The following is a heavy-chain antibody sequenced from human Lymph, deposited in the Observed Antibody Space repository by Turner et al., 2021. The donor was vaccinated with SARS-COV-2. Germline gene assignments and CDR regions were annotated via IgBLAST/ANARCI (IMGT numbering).Heavy chain of an antibody. V-gene: IGHV3-33*01. Sequence: QVQLVESGGGVVQPGRSMGLSCAESGFTFSSYGMHWVRQAPGKGLEWVAVIWYDGSNKYYADSVKGRFTISRDNSKNTLYLQMNSLRAEDTAVYYCARVKGYNGYDLRYYYGMDVWGQGTTVTVSS. CDR3: ARVKGYNGYDLRYYYGMDV. J-gene: IGHJ6*02. CDR2: IWYDGSNK. CDR1: GFTFSSYG. D-gene: IGHD5-12*01.